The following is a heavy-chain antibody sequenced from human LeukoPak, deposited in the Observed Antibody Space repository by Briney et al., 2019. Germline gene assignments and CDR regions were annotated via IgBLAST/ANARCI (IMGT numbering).Heavy chain of an antibody. V-gene: IGHV3-21*01. Sequence: GGSLRLSCAASGFAFSSYSMNWVRQAPGKGLEWVSSISSSSSYIYYADSVKGRFTISRDNAKNSLYLQMNSLRAEDTAVYYCAELGITMIGGVWGKGTTVTISS. J-gene: IGHJ6*04. D-gene: IGHD3-10*02. CDR1: GFAFSSYS. CDR2: ISSSSSYI. CDR3: AELGITMIGGV.